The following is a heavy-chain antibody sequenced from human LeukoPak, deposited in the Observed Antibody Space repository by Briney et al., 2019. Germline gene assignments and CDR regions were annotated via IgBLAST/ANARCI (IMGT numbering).Heavy chain of an antibody. V-gene: IGHV3-30-3*01. CDR3: ARDPLIDSSSWSFDY. J-gene: IGHJ4*02. CDR2: ISYDGSNK. CDR1: GFTFSSYA. Sequence: SGRSLRLSCAASGFTFSSYAMHWVRQAPGKGLEWVAVISYDGSNKYYADSVKGRFTISRDNSKNTLYLQMNSLRAEDTAVYYCARDPLIDSSSWSFDYWGQGTLVTVSS. D-gene: IGHD6-13*01.